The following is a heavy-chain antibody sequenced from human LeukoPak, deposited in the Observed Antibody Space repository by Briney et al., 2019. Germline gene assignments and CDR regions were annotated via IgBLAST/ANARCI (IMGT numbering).Heavy chain of an antibody. Sequence: ASVKVSCKASGYTFTGYYMHWVRQAPGQGLEWMGWINPNSGGTNYAQKFQGRVTMTRDTSISTAYMELSRLRSDDTAVYYCAGSSAHCSSTSCYAFDPWGQGTLVTVSS. V-gene: IGHV1-2*02. CDR2: INPNSGGT. CDR1: GYTFTGYY. CDR3: AGSSAHCSSTSCYAFDP. J-gene: IGHJ5*02. D-gene: IGHD2-2*01.